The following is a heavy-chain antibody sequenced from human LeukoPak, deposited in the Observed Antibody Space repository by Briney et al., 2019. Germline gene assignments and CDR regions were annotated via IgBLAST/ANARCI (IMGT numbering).Heavy chain of an antibody. V-gene: IGHV4-39*07. D-gene: IGHD3-22*01. CDR1: GGSISSSSYY. J-gene: IGHJ3*02. CDR2: IYYSGST. Sequence: PSETLSLTCTVSGGSISSSSYYWGWIRQPPGKGLEWIGSIYYSGSTYYNPSFKSRVTISVDTSKNQFSLKLTSVTAADTAVYYCARFDPYYYDSSGYYGIGAFDIWGQGTMVTVSS. CDR3: ARFDPYYYDSSGYYGIGAFDI.